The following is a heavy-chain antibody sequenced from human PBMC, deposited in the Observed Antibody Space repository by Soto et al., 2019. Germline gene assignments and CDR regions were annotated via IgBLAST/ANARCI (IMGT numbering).Heavy chain of an antibody. CDR1: GFTVSSNY. V-gene: IGHV3-53*01. D-gene: IGHD6-13*01. CDR3: ARDLLHGRQQLVTPCYY. J-gene: IGHJ4*02. CDR2: IYSGGST. Sequence: EVQLVESGGGLIQPGGSLRLSCAASGFTVSSNYMSWVRQAPGKGLEWVSVIYSGGSTYYADSVKGRFTISRDNSKNTLYLQMNSLRAEDTAVYYGARDLLHGRQQLVTPCYYWGQGTLVTVSS.